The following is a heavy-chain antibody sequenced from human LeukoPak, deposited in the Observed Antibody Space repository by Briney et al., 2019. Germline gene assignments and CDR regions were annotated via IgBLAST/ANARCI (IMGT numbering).Heavy chain of an antibody. V-gene: IGHV3-33*01. CDR2: IWYDGSKK. J-gene: IGHJ4*02. Sequence: GGSLRLSCAASGFSFSSYGMHWVRQAPGKGLEWVAVIWYDGSKKYYADSVKGRFIISRDNSRNTLYLQMNSLRVEDTTVYYCARDWMYSNYFRGQGTLVTVSS. D-gene: IGHD4-11*01. CDR1: GFSFSSYG. CDR3: ARDWMYSNYF.